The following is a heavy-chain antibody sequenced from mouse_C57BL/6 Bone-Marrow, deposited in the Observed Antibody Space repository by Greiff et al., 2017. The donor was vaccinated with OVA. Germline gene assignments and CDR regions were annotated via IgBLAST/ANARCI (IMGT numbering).Heavy chain of an antibody. Sequence: DVKLQESGAELVRPGASVKLSCTASGFNIKDDYMHWVKQRPEQGLEWIGWIDPENGDTEYASKFQGKATITADTSSNTAYLQLSSLTSEDTAVYYCTTDDHYFDYWGQGTTLTVSS. CDR2: IDPENGDT. CDR3: TTDDHYFDY. J-gene: IGHJ2*01. V-gene: IGHV14-4*01. CDR1: GFNIKDDY.